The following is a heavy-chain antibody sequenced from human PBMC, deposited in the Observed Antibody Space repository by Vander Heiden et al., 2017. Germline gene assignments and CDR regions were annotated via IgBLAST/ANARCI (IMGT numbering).Heavy chain of an antibody. CDR1: GRSFSGYY. CDR3: ARGEWLVPFDY. CDR2: INHSGST. J-gene: IGHJ4*02. D-gene: IGHD6-19*01. V-gene: IGHV4-34*01. Sequence: QVQLQQWGAGLLKPSETLSLTYAVYGRSFSGYYWSWLRQPPGKGLEWIGEINHSGSTNYNPSLKSRVTIAVDTSKNQFSLKLSSVTAADAAVYYCARGEWLVPFDYWGQGTLVTVSS.